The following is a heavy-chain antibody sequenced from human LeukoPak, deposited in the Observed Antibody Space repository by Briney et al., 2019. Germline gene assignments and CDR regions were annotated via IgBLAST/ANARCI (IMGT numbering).Heavy chain of an antibody. CDR2: IYYSGST. V-gene: IGHV4-39*07. D-gene: IGHD3-3*01. CDR1: GGSISSSSYY. CDR3: ARDGNTIFGVDNWFDP. J-gene: IGHJ5*02. Sequence: SETLSLTCTVSGGSISSSSYYWGWIRQPPGKGLEWIGSIYYSGSTYYNPSLKSRVTISVDTSKNQFSLRLSSVTAADTAVYYCARDGNTIFGVDNWFDPWGQGTLVTVSS.